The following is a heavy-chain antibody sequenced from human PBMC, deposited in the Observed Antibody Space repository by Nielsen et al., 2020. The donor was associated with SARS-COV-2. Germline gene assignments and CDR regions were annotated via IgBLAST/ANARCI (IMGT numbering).Heavy chain of an antibody. J-gene: IGHJ5*02. CDR3: ATTVPLEGFDP. D-gene: IGHD4-17*01. V-gene: IGHV1-3*01. CDR2: INAGNGNT. Sequence: WVRQAPGQRLEWMGWINAGNGNTKYSQKFQGRVTITRDTSASTAYMELSSLRSEDTAVYYCATTVPLEGFDPWGQGTLVTVSS.